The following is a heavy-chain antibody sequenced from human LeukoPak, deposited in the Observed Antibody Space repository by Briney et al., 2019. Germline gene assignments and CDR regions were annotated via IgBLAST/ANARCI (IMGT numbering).Heavy chain of an antibody. CDR3: ARAYRDVIFDY. V-gene: IGHV3-21*01. CDR2: ISSSSTYI. D-gene: IGHD5-24*01. Sequence: GGSLRLSCAASGFTFSGYTLNWVRQAPGKGLEWVSSISSSSTYIYYADSVKGRFIISRDDAKDSLHLQMNSLRAEDTAVYYCARAYRDVIFDYWGQGILVTVSS. CDR1: GFTFSGYT. J-gene: IGHJ4*02.